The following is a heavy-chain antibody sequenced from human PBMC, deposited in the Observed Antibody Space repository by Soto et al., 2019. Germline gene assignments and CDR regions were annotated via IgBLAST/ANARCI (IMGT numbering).Heavy chain of an antibody. CDR1: GYTFTSYG. V-gene: IGHV1-18*01. D-gene: IGHD3-10*01. CDR2: IIANNGNT. CDR3: ARDLSEYYGSGSYYNSDY. J-gene: IGHJ4*02. Sequence: ASVKVSCRASGYTFTSYGISWVRQAPGQGLEWMGWIIANNGNTNYAQKFQGRVTMTTDESTSTAYMELSSLRSEDTAVYYCARDLSEYYGSGSYYNSDYWGQGTLVTVSS.